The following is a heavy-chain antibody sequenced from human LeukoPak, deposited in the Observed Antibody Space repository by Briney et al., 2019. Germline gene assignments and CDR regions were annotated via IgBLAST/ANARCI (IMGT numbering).Heavy chain of an antibody. J-gene: IGHJ6*02. Sequence: GGSLRLSCAASGFTFSDHYMDWVRQAPGKGLEWVGRTRNKANSYTTEYAASVKGRFTISRDDSKNSLYLQMNSLKTEDTAVYYCARLFPIVFRGGMDVWGQGTTVTVSS. CDR1: GFTFSDHY. CDR3: ARLFPIVFRGGMDV. V-gene: IGHV3-72*01. CDR2: TRNKANSYTT. D-gene: IGHD5/OR15-5a*01.